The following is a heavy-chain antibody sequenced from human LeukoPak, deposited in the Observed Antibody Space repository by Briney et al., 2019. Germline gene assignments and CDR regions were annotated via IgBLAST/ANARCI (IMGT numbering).Heavy chain of an antibody. CDR1: GFTFSNAW. D-gene: IGHD4-17*01. Sequence: GGSLRLSCAASGFTFSNAWMSWVRQAPGKGLEWVGRIKSKTDGGTTDYAAPVKGRFTISRDDSKNTLYLQMNSLKTEDTAMYYCTTAPTHYYGDYRGDAFDIWGQGTMVTVSS. CDR2: IKSKTDGGTT. J-gene: IGHJ3*02. CDR3: TTAPTHYYGDYRGDAFDI. V-gene: IGHV3-15*01.